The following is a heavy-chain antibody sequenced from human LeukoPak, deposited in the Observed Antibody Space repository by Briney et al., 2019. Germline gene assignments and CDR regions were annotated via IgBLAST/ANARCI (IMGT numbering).Heavy chain of an antibody. D-gene: IGHD5-18*01. CDR1: GGSISSYY. Sequence: SETLSLTCTVSGGSISSYYWSWIRQPPGKGLEWIGYIYTSGSTNYNPSPKSRVTISVDTSKNQFSLKLSSVTAADTAVYYCARSRRGYGYGGFDYWGQGTLVTVSS. V-gene: IGHV4-4*09. CDR3: ARSRRGYGYGGFDY. CDR2: IYTSGST. J-gene: IGHJ4*02.